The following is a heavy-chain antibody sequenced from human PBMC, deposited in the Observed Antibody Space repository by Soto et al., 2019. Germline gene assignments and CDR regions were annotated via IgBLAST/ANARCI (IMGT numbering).Heavy chain of an antibody. V-gene: IGHV3-23*01. CDR2: IGSSGGAI. D-gene: IGHD3-10*01. CDR3: AKALWFGESSHYFDY. J-gene: IGHJ4*02. CDR1: GFGFDSYA. Sequence: EVQLLESGGGLVQVGGSLRLSCVGSGFGFDSYAMSWVRQAPGKGLEWVSGIGSSGGAIVYADSVRGRFTISRDNYRNALYLHMTSLRAGDTAVYYCAKALWFGESSHYFDYWGQGTLVTVSS.